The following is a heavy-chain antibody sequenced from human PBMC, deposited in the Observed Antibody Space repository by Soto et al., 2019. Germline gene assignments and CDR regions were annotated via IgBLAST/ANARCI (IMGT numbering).Heavy chain of an antibody. CDR2: IRQDGSEK. Sequence: EVKLVESGGGLVQPGGSLRMSCAASGFTFSTYWMSWVRQAPGKGLEWVATIRQDGSEKHYVDSVEGRFTISRDNAKDSLHLQMDSLRVEDTAVYHCVRGCGRASCPYYLDVWGKGTTVTVSS. D-gene: IGHD2-2*01. CDR1: GFTFSTYW. J-gene: IGHJ6*03. V-gene: IGHV3-7*01. CDR3: VRGCGRASCPYYLDV.